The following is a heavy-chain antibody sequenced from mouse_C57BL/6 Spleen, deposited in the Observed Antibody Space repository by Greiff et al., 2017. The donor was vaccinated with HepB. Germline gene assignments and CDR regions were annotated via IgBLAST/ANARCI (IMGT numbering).Heavy chain of an antibody. Sequence: QVQLQQSGPELVKPGASVKISCKASGYAFSSSWMNWVKQRPGKGLEWIGRIYPGDGDTNYNGKFKGKATLTADKSSSTAYMQLSSLTSEDSAVYFCARPYYDYDGPFDYWGQGTTLTVSS. D-gene: IGHD2-4*01. V-gene: IGHV1-82*01. CDR3: ARPYYDYDGPFDY. CDR2: IYPGDGDT. J-gene: IGHJ2*01. CDR1: GYAFSSSW.